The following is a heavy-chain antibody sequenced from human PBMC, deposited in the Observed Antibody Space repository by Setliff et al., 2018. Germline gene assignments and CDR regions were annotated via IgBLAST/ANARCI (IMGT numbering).Heavy chain of an antibody. CDR3: ARGEHIVSGDFYHYIDV. D-gene: IGHD2-15*01. CDR2: INPNSGGT. V-gene: IGHV1-2*06. CDR1: GYTFTNYY. J-gene: IGHJ6*03. Sequence: ASVKVSCKASGYTFTNYYIHWVRQAPGQGLEWMGRINPNSGGTNYAQKFQGRVTMTRDTSITTAYMELRRLKSDDTAVYYCARGEHIVSGDFYHYIDVWGKGTTVTAP.